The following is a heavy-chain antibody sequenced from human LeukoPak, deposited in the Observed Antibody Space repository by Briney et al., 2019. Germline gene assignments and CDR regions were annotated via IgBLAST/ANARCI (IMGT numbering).Heavy chain of an antibody. V-gene: IGHV1-69*13. CDR2: IIPIFGTA. CDR1: GYTFTSYD. CDR3: ARGMDYGDYVGIDY. Sequence: SVTVSFKASGYTFTSYDISWVRQAPGQGLEWMGGIIPIFGTANYAQKFQGRVTITADESTSTAYMELSSLRSEDTAVYYCARGMDYGDYVGIDYWGQGTLVTVSS. J-gene: IGHJ4*02. D-gene: IGHD4-17*01.